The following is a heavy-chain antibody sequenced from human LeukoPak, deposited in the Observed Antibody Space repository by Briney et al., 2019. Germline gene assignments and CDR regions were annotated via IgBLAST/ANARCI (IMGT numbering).Heavy chain of an antibody. V-gene: IGHV3-74*01. CDR1: GFTFSSHG. J-gene: IGHJ3*02. CDR3: ARDSSSGAFDI. CDR2: INSDGSST. D-gene: IGHD6-6*01. Sequence: GGSLRLSCAASGFTFSSHGMHWVRQAPGKGLVWVSRINSDGSSTSYADSVKGRFTISRDNAKNTLYLQMNSLRAEDTAVYYCARDSSSGAFDIWGQGTMVTVSS.